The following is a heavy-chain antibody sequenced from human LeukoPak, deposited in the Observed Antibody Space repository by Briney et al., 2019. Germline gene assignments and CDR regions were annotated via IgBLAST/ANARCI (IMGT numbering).Heavy chain of an antibody. Sequence: GESLKISCKGSGYSFTTYWIGWVRQMPGKGLEWMGIIYPGDSDTRYSPSFQGQVTISVDKSIRTAYLQWSSLKDSDTAMYYCVRPRVAAGWEAFDYWGQGTLVTLSS. CDR3: VRPRVAAGWEAFDY. J-gene: IGHJ4*02. CDR2: IYPGDSDT. D-gene: IGHD6-13*01. CDR1: GYSFTTYW. V-gene: IGHV5-51*01.